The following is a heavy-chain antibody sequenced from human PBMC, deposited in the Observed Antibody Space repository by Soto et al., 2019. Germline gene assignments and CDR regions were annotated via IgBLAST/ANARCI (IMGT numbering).Heavy chain of an antibody. CDR3: ARVPIVVVVAATRGNWFDP. D-gene: IGHD2-15*01. V-gene: IGHV4-30-4*01. J-gene: IGHJ5*02. CDR1: GGSISSGDYY. CDR2: IYYSGST. Sequence: SETLSLTCTVSGGSISSGDYYWSWIRQPPGKGLEWIGYIYYSGSTYYNPSLKSRVTISVDTSKNQFSLKLSSVTAADTAVYYCARVPIVVVVAATRGNWFDPWGQGTLVTVS.